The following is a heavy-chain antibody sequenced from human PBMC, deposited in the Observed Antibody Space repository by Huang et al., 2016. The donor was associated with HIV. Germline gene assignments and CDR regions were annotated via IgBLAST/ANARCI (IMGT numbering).Heavy chain of an antibody. D-gene: IGHD3-22*01. CDR3: VREKGITVMAETNYFDY. Sequence: QVQLVQSGAEVKKPGASTKVACKASGYTFPNYYIHWVRQAPGHGLEWMGIINPNTGATNYAQKFRGRVTMTRDTSTNTVYMELRSLRSQDTAMYYCVREKGITVMAETNYFDYWGPGSQVTVSS. CDR2: INPNTGAT. J-gene: IGHJ4*02. V-gene: IGHV1-46*01. CDR1: GYTFPNYY.